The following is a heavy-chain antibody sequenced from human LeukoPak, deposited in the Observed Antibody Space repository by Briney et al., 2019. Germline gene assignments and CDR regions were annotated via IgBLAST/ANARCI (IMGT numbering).Heavy chain of an antibody. CDR2: ISYDGSNK. Sequence: GGSLRLSCAASGFTFRSYGMHWVRQAPGKGLEWVAVISYDGSNKYYADSVKGRFTISRDNSKNTLYLQMNSLRAEDTAVYYCAKEGGQSRDGYRPTVYFQHWGQGTLVTVSS. CDR3: AKEGGQSRDGYRPTVYFQH. D-gene: IGHD5-24*01. CDR1: GFTFRSYG. V-gene: IGHV3-30*18. J-gene: IGHJ1*01.